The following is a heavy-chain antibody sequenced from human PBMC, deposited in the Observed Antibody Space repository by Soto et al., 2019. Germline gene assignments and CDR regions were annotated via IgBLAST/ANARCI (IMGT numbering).Heavy chain of an antibody. CDR2: ISGRGDAT. V-gene: IGHV3-23*01. CDR3: AKDPILTTPPSFDP. J-gene: IGHJ5*02. D-gene: IGHD3-9*01. Sequence: GGSLRLSCAASGFSFGRYLMTWVRQTPGQGLEWVSSISGRGDATYYADSVKGRFTISRDNSKNTLFLQMNSLGADDTAVYYCAKDPILTTPPSFDPWGQGTRVTVSS. CDR1: GFSFGRYL.